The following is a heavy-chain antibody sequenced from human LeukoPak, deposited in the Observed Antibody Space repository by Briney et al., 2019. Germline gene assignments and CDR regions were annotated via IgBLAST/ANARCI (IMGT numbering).Heavy chain of an antibody. V-gene: IGHV1-69*04. J-gene: IGHJ3*02. CDR3: ARAERDYSYGSPLHDAFDI. CDR2: IIPTLGIA. Sequence: ASVKVSCKASGGTFSSYAISWVRQAPGQGLEGMGRIIPTLGIANYAQKFQGRVTITADKSTSTAYMELSSLRSEDTAVYYCARAERDYSYGSPLHDAFDIWGQGTMVTVSS. CDR1: GGTFSSYA. D-gene: IGHD5-18*01.